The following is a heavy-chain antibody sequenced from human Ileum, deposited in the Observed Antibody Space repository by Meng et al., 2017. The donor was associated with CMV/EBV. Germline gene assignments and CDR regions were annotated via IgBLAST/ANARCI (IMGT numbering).Heavy chain of an antibody. CDR2: ISASGGNT. D-gene: IGHD3-10*01. CDR1: GFTFNNYA. V-gene: IGHV3-23*01. J-gene: IGHJ4*02. Sequence: GESLKISCAASGFTFNNYAMNWVRQAPGKGLELVSSISASGGNTYYADSVKGRFTISRDNSKNTLYLQMNSLRAEDTAVYYCAKVVGTPYYFDYWGQGTRVTGAS. CDR3: AKVVGTPYYFDY.